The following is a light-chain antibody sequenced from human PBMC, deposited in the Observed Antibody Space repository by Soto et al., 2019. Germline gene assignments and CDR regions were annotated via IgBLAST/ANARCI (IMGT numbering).Light chain of an antibody. CDR2: VAS. CDR1: QGISSF. V-gene: IGKV1-9*01. J-gene: IGKJ1*01. CDR3: QQFNSYPWT. Sequence: DIQLTQSPSFLSASVGDRVTITCRASQGISSFLAWFQQKPGKAPKLLIYVASTLQSGVPSRFSGSGSGTEFTLTISSLQPEDFATYYCQQFNSYPWTFGQGTKVEIK.